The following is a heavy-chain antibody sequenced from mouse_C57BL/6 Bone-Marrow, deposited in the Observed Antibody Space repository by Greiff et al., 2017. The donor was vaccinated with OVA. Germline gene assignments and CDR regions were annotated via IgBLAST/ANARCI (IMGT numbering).Heavy chain of an antibody. Sequence: VQLQQSGPELVKPGASVKISCKASGYSFTDYNMNWVKQSNGKSLEWIGVINTNYGTTSYNQKFKGKATLTVDQSSSTAYMQINSLTSEDSAVYDCARGFELGARFAYWGQGTLVTVSA. J-gene: IGHJ3*01. V-gene: IGHV1-39*01. CDR2: INTNYGTT. CDR1: GYSFTDYN. CDR3: ARGFELGARFAY.